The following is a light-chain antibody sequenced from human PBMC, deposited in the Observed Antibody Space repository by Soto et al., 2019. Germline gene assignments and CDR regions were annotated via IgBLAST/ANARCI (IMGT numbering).Light chain of an antibody. CDR1: QSVSSH. CDR2: GAS. Sequence: EVVMTHSPATLSVSPGEGATLSCRASQSVSSHLAWYQQKPGQSPRLLIYGASTRATGVPARFSGSGSGTEFTLTISSLQSEDCAVYYGQQYDNWSTFGGGTKVQI. V-gene: IGKV3-15*01. CDR3: QQYDNWST. J-gene: IGKJ4*01.